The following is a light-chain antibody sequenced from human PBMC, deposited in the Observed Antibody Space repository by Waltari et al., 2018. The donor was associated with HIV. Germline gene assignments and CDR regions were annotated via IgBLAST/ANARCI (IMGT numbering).Light chain of an antibody. CDR1: SSNIGSNT. CDR2: SNN. Sequence: QSVLTQPPSASGTPGQRVTISCSGSSSNIGSNTVNWYQQLPGTAPKLLIYSNNRRPSGCPDRFSGSNAGTSASLAISGLQSEDEADYYWAAWDDSLNGRVFGGGTKLTVL. V-gene: IGLV1-44*01. J-gene: IGLJ3*02. CDR3: AAWDDSLNGRV.